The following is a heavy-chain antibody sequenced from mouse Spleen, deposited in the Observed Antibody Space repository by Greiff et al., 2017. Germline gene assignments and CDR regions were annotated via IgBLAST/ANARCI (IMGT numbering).Heavy chain of an antibody. J-gene: IGHJ3*01. CDR1: GFTFSSYA. CDR3: ARQGILRWFAY. CDR2: ISSGGSYT. Sequence: EVQVVESGGGLVKPGGSLKLSCAASGFTFSSYAMSWVRQTPEKRLEWVATISSGGSYTYYPDSVKGRFTISRDNAKNTLYLQMSSLRSEDTAMYYCARQGILRWFAYWGQGTLVTVSA. D-gene: IGHD1-1*01. V-gene: IGHV5-9-3*01.